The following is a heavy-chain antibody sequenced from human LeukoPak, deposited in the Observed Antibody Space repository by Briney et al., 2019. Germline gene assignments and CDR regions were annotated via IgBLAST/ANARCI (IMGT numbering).Heavy chain of an antibody. CDR1: GYTFTGYY. J-gene: IGHJ6*04. D-gene: IGHD3-10*01. Sequence: ASVKVSCTASGYTFTGYYTHWVRQAPGQGLEWMGWINPNSGGTNYAQKFQGWVTMTRDTSISTAYMELSRLRSDDTAVYYCARSHYYGSGSVYGMDVWGKGTTVTVSS. V-gene: IGHV1-2*04. CDR3: ARSHYYGSGSVYGMDV. CDR2: INPNSGGT.